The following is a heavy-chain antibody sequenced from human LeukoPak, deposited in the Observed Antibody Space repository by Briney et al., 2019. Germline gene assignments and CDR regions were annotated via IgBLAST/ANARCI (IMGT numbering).Heavy chain of an antibody. D-gene: IGHD6-6*01. Sequence: GGSLRLSCAASGFTFSSYAMSWVRQAPGKGLEWVSAISGSGGSTYYADSVKGRFTISRDNSKNTLYLQMNSLRAEDTAVYYCAKDIREYSSPPSPFDYWGQGTLVTVSS. CDR2: ISGSGGST. J-gene: IGHJ4*02. CDR3: AKDIREYSSPPSPFDY. CDR1: GFTFSSYA. V-gene: IGHV3-23*01.